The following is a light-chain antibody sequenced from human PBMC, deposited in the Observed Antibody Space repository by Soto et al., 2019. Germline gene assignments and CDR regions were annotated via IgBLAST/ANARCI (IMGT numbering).Light chain of an antibody. V-gene: IGKV1-39*01. CDR1: QSISSY. CDR2: AAS. J-gene: IGKJ1*01. Sequence: DIQMTQSPSSLSASVGDRVTITCRASQSISSYLNWYQQKPGKAPKVLISAASSLQSGVPSRFSGSGSGTDFTLTISSLQPEDFATYYGQQSYSPPRTFGQGTKVEV. CDR3: QQSYSPPRT.